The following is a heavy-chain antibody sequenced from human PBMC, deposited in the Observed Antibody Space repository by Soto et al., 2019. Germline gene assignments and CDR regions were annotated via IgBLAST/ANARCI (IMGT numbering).Heavy chain of an antibody. V-gene: IGHV3-33*01. CDR3: ARSVVGATEIDY. Sequence: QVQLVESGGGVVQPGRSLRLSCEASGFTFSSYGMHWVRQAPGKGLEWVAVIWYDGSNKYYADSVKGRFTISRDNSKNTLYLQMNSLRAEDTAVYYCARSVVGATEIDYWGQGTLVTVSS. J-gene: IGHJ4*02. CDR2: IWYDGSNK. D-gene: IGHD1-26*01. CDR1: GFTFSSYG.